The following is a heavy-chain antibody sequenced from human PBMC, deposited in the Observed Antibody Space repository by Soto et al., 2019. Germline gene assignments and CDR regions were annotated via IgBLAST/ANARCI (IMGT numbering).Heavy chain of an antibody. CDR3: AKGYSSSWYPYYYYYGMDV. CDR1: GFTFSSYG. Sequence: VGSLRLSCAASGFTFSSYGMHWVRQAPGKGLEWVAVISYDGSNKYYADSVKGRFTISRDNSKNTLYLQMNSLRAEDTAVYYCAKGYSSSWYPYYYYYGMDVWGQGTTVTVSS. CDR2: ISYDGSNK. D-gene: IGHD6-13*01. V-gene: IGHV3-30*18. J-gene: IGHJ6*02.